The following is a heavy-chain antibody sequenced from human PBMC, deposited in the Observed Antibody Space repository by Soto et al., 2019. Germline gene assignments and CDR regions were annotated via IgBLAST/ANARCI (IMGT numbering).Heavy chain of an antibody. CDR3: ARGGMYSSGWYYFDY. D-gene: IGHD6-19*01. V-gene: IGHV1-2*02. J-gene: IGHJ4*02. CDR2: INPNSGGT. Sequence: QVQLVQSGAEVKKPGASVKVSCKASGYTFTGYYMHWVRQAPGQGLEWMGWINPNSGGTNYAQKFQGRVIMTRDTSISTAYMELSRLRSDDTAVYYCARGGMYSSGWYYFDYWGQGTLVTVSS. CDR1: GYTFTGYY.